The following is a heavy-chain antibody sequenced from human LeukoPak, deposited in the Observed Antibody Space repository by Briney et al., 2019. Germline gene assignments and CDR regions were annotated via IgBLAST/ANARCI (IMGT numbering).Heavy chain of an antibody. Sequence: GGSLRLFCAASGFTFSRFDMHWARQAPGKGLEWVADMWDDESNKYYADFVKGRFNISRDNSKNTLYLQMNNLGAGDTAIYYYARGRSGSYPPGIYWGQGTLVTVSS. D-gene: IGHD1-26*01. CDR1: GFTFSRFD. CDR3: ARGRSGSYPPGIY. V-gene: IGHV3-33*01. CDR2: MWDDESNK. J-gene: IGHJ4*02.